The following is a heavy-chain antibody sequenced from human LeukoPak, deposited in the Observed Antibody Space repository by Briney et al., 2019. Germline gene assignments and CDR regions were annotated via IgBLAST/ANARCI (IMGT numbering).Heavy chain of an antibody. J-gene: IGHJ4*02. Sequence: ASVKVSCKASGYTFTGYYMHWVRQAPGQGLEWMGWINPNSGGTYYAQKFQGRVTMTRDTAISTAYMELSSLRSEDTAVYYCARTDGDLDYWGQGTLITVSS. V-gene: IGHV1-2*02. D-gene: IGHD4-17*01. CDR1: GYTFTGYY. CDR3: ARTDGDLDY. CDR2: INPNSGGT.